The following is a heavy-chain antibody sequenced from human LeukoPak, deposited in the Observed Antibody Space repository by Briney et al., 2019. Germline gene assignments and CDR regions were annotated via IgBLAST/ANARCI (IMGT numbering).Heavy chain of an antibody. D-gene: IGHD2-21*02. Sequence: PGGSLRLSCAASGFTFSNYFMHWVRQAPGKGLEWVADIASDGSHTFYVESVKGRFTISRDSSKNTLYLQMNSLGPEDTAVYFCARERQDTVIHSGAFDIWGQGTMVTVSS. CDR2: IASDGSHT. CDR1: GFTFSNYF. V-gene: IGHV3-30-3*01. CDR3: ARERQDTVIHSGAFDI. J-gene: IGHJ3*02.